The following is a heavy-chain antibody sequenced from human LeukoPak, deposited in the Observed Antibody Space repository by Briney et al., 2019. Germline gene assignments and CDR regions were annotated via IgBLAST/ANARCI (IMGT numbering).Heavy chain of an antibody. CDR2: IWHDGTNK. CDR1: GFIFSTYG. D-gene: IGHD1-26*01. CDR3: ARAVGPFDY. J-gene: IGHJ4*02. Sequence: GGSLRLSCTASGFIFSTYGMHWVRQAPGKGLEWVAVIWHDGTNKYHADSVKGRFTISRDNSKDTLYLQMHSLRADDTAVYYCARAVGPFDYWGQGTLVTVSS. V-gene: IGHV3-33*01.